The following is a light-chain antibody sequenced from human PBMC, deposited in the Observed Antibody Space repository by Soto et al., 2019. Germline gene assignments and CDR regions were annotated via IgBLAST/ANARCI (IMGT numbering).Light chain of an antibody. J-gene: IGKJ5*01. V-gene: IGKV1-6*01. CDR1: QDISND. Sequence: AIQLTQSPSSLSASVGDRITITCRASQDISNDLGWFQQKPGKDPKLLIYAASILQTGVPSRFSGSGSGSAFSLTITSLQPEDFATYYCLQDYNSPITFGQGTRLEIK. CDR2: AAS. CDR3: LQDYNSPIT.